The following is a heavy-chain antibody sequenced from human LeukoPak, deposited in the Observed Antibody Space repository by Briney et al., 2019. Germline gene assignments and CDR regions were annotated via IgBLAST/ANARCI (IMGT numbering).Heavy chain of an antibody. CDR1: GYTFINYG. CDR3: ARDRLRLGYERTNWFDP. Sequence: ASVKVSCKASGYTFINYGINWVRQAPGQGLEWMGWISTGNGKTYYSQTFQGRVTMTTDTPTNTAYMELRSLRSDDTAVYYCARDRLRLGYERTNWFDPWGQGTLVTVSS. CDR2: ISTGNGKT. D-gene: IGHD2-15*01. J-gene: IGHJ5*02. V-gene: IGHV1-18*01.